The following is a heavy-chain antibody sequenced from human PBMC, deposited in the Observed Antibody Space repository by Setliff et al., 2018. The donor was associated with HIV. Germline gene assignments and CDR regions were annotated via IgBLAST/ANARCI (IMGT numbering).Heavy chain of an antibody. CDR3: AKALVRSRRWFLNWYFDL. Sequence: GGSLRLSCAASGFTFNTYAMSWVRQAPGKGLEWVSVISGSGGSTFYADSVKGRFTISRDNSENTLYLQMDSLRAEDRAVYYCAKALVRSRRWFLNWYFDLWGRGTLVT. D-gene: IGHD6-6*01. V-gene: IGHV3-23*01. CDR2: ISGSGGST. CDR1: GFTFNTYA. J-gene: IGHJ2*01.